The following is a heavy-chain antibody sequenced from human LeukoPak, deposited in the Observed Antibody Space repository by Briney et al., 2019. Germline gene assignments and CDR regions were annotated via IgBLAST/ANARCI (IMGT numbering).Heavy chain of an antibody. CDR3: ARRRRSPNFDY. CDR1: GGSISNYY. D-gene: IGHD1-26*01. V-gene: IGHV4-59*06. CDR2: IYYSGST. J-gene: IGHJ4*02. Sequence: SETLSLTCAVSGGSISNYYWSWIRQHPGKGLEWIGYIYYSGSTYYNPSLKSRVTISVDTSKNQFSLKLSSVTAADTAVYYCARRRRSPNFDYWGQGTLVTVSS.